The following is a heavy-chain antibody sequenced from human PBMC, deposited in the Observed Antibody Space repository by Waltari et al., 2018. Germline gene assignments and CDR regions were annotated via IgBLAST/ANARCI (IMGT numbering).Heavy chain of an antibody. D-gene: IGHD6-13*01. CDR2: IYFAGST. CDR1: GDSIGSGYYY. CDR3: AREVGGSSWSTTPRGDAFDI. V-gene: IGHV4-39*07. Sequence: QLQLRESGPGLLKPSETLSLTCSVSGDSIGSGYYYWGWIRQAPGKGLVWIGSIYFAGSTYYNPSLKRRLTISVDTSKNQFSVRLSSVTAADTAVYYCAREVGGSSWSTTPRGDAFDIWGQGTMVTVSS. J-gene: IGHJ3*02.